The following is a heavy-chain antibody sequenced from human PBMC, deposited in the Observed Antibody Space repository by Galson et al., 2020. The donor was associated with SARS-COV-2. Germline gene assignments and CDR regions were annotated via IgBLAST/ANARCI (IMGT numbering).Heavy chain of an antibody. V-gene: IGHV3-66*01. CDR2: IYNGGTP. Sequence: QAGGSLRLSCAASGFGISDNYMRWVRQAPGKGLEWVSVIYNGGTPYYADSVRGRFTISRDNSENMVWLQMNSLRGEDTAVYYCARDHYGDDVLAFGDFNERALGLWGQGTLVTVSS. D-gene: IGHD4-17*01. CDR3: ARDHYGDDVLAFGDFNERALGL. J-gene: IGHJ4*02. CDR1: GFGISDNY.